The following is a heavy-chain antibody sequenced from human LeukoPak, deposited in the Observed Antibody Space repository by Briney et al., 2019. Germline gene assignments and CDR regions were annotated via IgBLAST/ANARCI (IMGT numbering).Heavy chain of an antibody. Sequence: GGSLRLSCVVSGFTFSNAWMSWTRQAPGKGLEWVGRIKTKTDGDRTDYAAPVEGRFTISRDDTKNTLSLQMNSLKTEDTAVYYCVGGPARICYWGQGTLVTVSS. CDR2: IKTKTDGDRT. CDR3: VGGPARICY. D-gene: IGHD3-16*01. CDR1: GFTFSNAW. V-gene: IGHV3-15*01. J-gene: IGHJ4*02.